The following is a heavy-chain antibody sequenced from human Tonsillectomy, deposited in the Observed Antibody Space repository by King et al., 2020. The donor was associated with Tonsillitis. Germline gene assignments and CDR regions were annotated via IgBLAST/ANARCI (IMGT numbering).Heavy chain of an antibody. CDR3: AKALDNIVVVSAATLYY. D-gene: IGHD2-2*01. J-gene: IGHJ4*02. V-gene: IGHV1-2*02. Sequence: QLVQSGAELKKPGASVKVSCKASGYSFTDYFMHWVRQAPGQGPEWMGWINPNSGDTKSAQKFQGRVTMTRDASISTAYVELSRLTSDDTAVYYCAKALDNIVVVSAATLYYWGQGTLVTVSS. CDR1: GYSFTDYF. CDR2: INPNSGDT.